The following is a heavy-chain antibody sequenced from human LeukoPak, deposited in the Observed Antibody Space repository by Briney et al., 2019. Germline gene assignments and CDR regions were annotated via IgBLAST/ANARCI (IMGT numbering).Heavy chain of an antibody. J-gene: IGHJ4*02. V-gene: IGHV3-21*01. CDR2: ISSSSSYI. Sequence: PGGSLRLSCAASGFTFSSYGMHWVRQAPGKGLEWVSSISSSSSYIYYADSVKGRFTISRDNAKNSLYLQMNSLRAEDTAVYYCARDRAIAAAGTSIDYWGQGTLVTVSS. CDR3: ARDRAIAAAGTSIDY. D-gene: IGHD6-13*01. CDR1: GFTFSSYG.